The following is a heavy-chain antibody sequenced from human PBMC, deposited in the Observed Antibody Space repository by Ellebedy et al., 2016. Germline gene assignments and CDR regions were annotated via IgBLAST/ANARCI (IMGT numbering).Heavy chain of an antibody. J-gene: IGHJ4*02. CDR1: GFTVSTNY. CDR3: ARDHSLSGYEFDYFDY. V-gene: IGHV3-53*01. Sequence: GGSLRLSCAASGFTVSTNYMKWVRQAPGKGLEWVSAIFSDGNTYYEDSVKGRFNISRDNSKNTRDLQMNSLRAEDTAVYYCARDHSLSGYEFDYFDYWGQGTLVTVSS. CDR2: IFSDGNT. D-gene: IGHD5-12*01.